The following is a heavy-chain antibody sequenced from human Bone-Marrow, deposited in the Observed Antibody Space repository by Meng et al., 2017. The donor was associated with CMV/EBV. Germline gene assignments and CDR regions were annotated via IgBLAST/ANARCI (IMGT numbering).Heavy chain of an antibody. Sequence: GGSLRLSCAASGFTFSSYSMNWVRQAPGKGLEWVSYISSSSSTIYYADSVKGRFTISRDNAKNSLYLQMNSLRAEDTAVYYCASIVVVPADTDAFDIWGQGTMVTVSS. CDR1: GFTFSSYS. V-gene: IGHV3-48*04. CDR2: ISSSSSTI. J-gene: IGHJ3*02. D-gene: IGHD2-2*01. CDR3: ASIVVVPADTDAFDI.